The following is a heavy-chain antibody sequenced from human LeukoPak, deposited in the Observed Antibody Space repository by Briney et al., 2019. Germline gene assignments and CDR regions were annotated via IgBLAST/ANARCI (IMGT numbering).Heavy chain of an antibody. CDR1: GGSISRGGYS. CDR2: FYYSGST. CDR3: ARESNYRGWGTGWFDP. V-gene: IGHV4-30-4*07. J-gene: IGHJ5*02. D-gene: IGHD3-16*01. Sequence: SETLSLTCAVSGGSISRGGYSWSWIRPPPGKGLEWVGYFYYSGSTYYTPSLKSRVTISLDTSKNQLSLKLSSVTAADTAVYYCARESNYRGWGTGWFDPWGQGTLVTVSS.